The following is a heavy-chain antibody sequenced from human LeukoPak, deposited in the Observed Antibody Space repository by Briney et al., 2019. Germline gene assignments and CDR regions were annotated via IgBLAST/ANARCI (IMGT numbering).Heavy chain of an antibody. D-gene: IGHD2-2*01. J-gene: IGHJ6*02. CDR1: GYTFTGYY. CDR3: AREDCSSTSCYYYYYYGMDV. Sequence: ASVKVSCKASGYTFTGYYMHWVRQAPGQGLEWMGWINPNSGGTNYAQKFRGRVTMTRDTSISTAYMELSRLRSDDTAVYYCAREDCSSTSCYYYYYYGMDVWGQGTTVTVSS. CDR2: INPNSGGT. V-gene: IGHV1-2*02.